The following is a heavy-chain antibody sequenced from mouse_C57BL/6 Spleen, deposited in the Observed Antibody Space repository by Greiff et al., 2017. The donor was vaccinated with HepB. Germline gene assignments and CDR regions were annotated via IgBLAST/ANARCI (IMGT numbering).Heavy chain of an antibody. J-gene: IGHJ4*01. V-gene: IGHV1-7*01. D-gene: IGHD2-4*01. CDR1: GYTFTSYW. Sequence: QVQLQQSGAELAKPGASVKLSCKASGYTFTSYWMHWVKQRPGQGLEWIGYINPSSGYTKYNQKFKDKATLTADKSASTAYMQLSSLTYEDSAVYYCARSANYDAYAMDYWGQGTSVTVSS. CDR2: INPSSGYT. CDR3: ARSANYDAYAMDY.